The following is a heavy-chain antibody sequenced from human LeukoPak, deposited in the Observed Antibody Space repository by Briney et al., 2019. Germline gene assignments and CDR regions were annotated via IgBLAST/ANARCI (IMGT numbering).Heavy chain of an antibody. Sequence: GGSLRLSCAASGSTFSNYWMHWVRQAPGKGLVWVSRISSDGSGASYADSVKGRFTISRDTPKNTLHLQMNSPRAEDTAVYYCARGGGRVVGDYWGQGTLVTVSS. V-gene: IGHV3-74*01. J-gene: IGHJ4*02. CDR3: ARGGGRVVGDY. CDR1: GSTFSNYW. CDR2: ISSDGSGA. D-gene: IGHD2-15*01.